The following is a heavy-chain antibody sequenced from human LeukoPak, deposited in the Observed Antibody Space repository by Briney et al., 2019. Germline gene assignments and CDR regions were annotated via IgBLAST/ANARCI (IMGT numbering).Heavy chain of an antibody. Sequence: SETLSLTCAGYGGSFSGYYWSWIRQPPGKGLEWIGEINHSGSTNYNPSLKSRVTISVDTSKNQFSLKLSSVTAADTAVYYCARVGYSYGYGYWGQGTLVTVSS. J-gene: IGHJ4*02. D-gene: IGHD5-18*01. CDR1: GGSFSGYY. CDR3: ARVGYSYGYGY. V-gene: IGHV4-34*01. CDR2: INHSGST.